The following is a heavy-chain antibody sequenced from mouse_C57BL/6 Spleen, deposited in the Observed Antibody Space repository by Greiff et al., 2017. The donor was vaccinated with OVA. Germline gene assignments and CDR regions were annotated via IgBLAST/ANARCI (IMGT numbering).Heavy chain of an antibody. Sequence: QVQLQQPGAELVKPGASVKLSCKASGYTFTSYWMHWVKQRPGRGLEWIGRIDPNSGGTKYNEKFKSKATLTVDKPSSTAYMQRSSLTSEDSAVYYCAREEDDSSGSAWFAYWGQGTLVTVSA. CDR3: AREEDDSSGSAWFAY. J-gene: IGHJ3*01. V-gene: IGHV1-72*01. CDR2: IDPNSGGT. CDR1: GYTFTSYW. D-gene: IGHD3-2*02.